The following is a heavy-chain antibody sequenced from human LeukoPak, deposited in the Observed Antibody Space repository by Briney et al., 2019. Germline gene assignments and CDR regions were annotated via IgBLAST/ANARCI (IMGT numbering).Heavy chain of an antibody. J-gene: IGHJ1*01. CDR1: GFTFSSYG. Sequence: GGSLRLSCAASGFTFSSYGMHWVRQAPGKGLEWVAVISYDGSNKYYADSVKGRFTISRDNSKNTLYLQMNSLRAEDTAVYYCAKEGAYDILTGYTAEYFQHWGQGTLVTVSP. V-gene: IGHV3-30*18. CDR2: ISYDGSNK. D-gene: IGHD3-9*01. CDR3: AKEGAYDILTGYTAEYFQH.